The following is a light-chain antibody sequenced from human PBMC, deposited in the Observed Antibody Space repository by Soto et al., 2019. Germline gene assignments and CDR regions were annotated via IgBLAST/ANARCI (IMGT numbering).Light chain of an antibody. CDR1: QSVNSK. CDR2: GAS. Sequence: EVVMTQSPATLSLSVGERATLSCRASQSVNSKLAWYQQKPGQAPRLLIYGASTRATGIPARFSGSGSGTEFTLTISSLQSRDFAVYYCQQYNNWPPITFGQGTRLEIK. V-gene: IGKV3-15*01. J-gene: IGKJ5*01. CDR3: QQYNNWPPIT.